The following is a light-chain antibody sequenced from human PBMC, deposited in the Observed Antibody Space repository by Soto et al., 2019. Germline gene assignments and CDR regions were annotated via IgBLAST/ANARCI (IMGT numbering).Light chain of an antibody. CDR1: QSVSSSY. CDR2: GAS. CDR3: QQYGSSPRT. V-gene: IGKV3-20*01. J-gene: IGKJ1*01. Sequence: EILLTQSPGTLSLSPAEISTLSGRASQSVSSSYLAWYQQKPGQAPRLLIYGASSRATGIPDRFSGSGSGTDFTLTISRLEPEDFAVYYCQQYGSSPRTFGQGTKVDIK.